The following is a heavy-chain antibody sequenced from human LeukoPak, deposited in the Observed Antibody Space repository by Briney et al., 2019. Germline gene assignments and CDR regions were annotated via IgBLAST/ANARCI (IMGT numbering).Heavy chain of an antibody. V-gene: IGHV4-39*01. CDR3: ASQIGLNWFDP. Sequence: SETLSLTCTVSGGSISSSTYSWGCIRQPPGKGLEWIGSIYYTGSTYYNSSLKSRVTISVDTSKNQFSLKLSSVTAADTAVYYCASQIGLNWFDPWGQGTLVTVSS. CDR2: IYYTGST. J-gene: IGHJ5*02. CDR1: GGSISSSTYS.